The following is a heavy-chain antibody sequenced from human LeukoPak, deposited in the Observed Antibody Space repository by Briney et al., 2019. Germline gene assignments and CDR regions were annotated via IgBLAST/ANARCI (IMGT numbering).Heavy chain of an antibody. CDR2: INPNSGGT. D-gene: IGHD3-9*01. CDR1: GYTFTNYY. CDR3: ARRNYDILTGYYNVGIYAFDI. Sequence: GASVKVSCKASGYTFTNYYMHWVRQAPGQGLEWMGWINPNSGGTNYAQKFQGRVTMTRTTSISTAYMELSSLRSEDTAVYYCARRNYDILTGYYNVGIYAFDIWGQGTMVTVSS. J-gene: IGHJ3*02. V-gene: IGHV1-2*02.